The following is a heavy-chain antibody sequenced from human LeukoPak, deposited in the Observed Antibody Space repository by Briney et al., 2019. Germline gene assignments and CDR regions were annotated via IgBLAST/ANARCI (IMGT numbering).Heavy chain of an antibody. CDR3: ARDFVGASYFDY. CDR2: VTSDGTST. D-gene: IGHD1-26*01. V-gene: IGHV3-74*01. Sequence: GGSLRLSCAASGFSFSTTWMHWVRQAPGQGLVWVSRVTSDGTSTTYADSVKGRFTISRDNAKNTLYLQMNSLRAEDTAVYYCARDFVGASYFDYWGQGTLVTVSS. J-gene: IGHJ4*02. CDR1: GFSFSTTW.